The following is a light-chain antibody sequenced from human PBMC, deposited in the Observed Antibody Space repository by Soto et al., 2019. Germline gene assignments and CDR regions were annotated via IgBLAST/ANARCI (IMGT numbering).Light chain of an antibody. CDR3: QPYRHWPYT. Sequence: EIVMTQSPATLSVSPGERVTLSCRASQNVNSNLAWYQQKPGQAPRLLMSGASTRATGVPARLSGSGSGTEFTLTISSLQSEDFATYYFQPYRHWPYTFGQGTILEVK. CDR2: GAS. V-gene: IGKV3-15*01. J-gene: IGKJ2*01. CDR1: QNVNSN.